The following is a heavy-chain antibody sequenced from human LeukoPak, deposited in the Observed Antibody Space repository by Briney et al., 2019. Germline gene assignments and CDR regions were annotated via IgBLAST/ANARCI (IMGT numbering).Heavy chain of an antibody. V-gene: IGHV1-8*03. CDR2: MNPNSGNT. D-gene: IGHD3-22*01. J-gene: IGHJ4*02. Sequence: ASVKVSCKASGYTFTGYYMHWVRQATGQGLEWMGWMNPNSGNTAYAQKFQGRVTITRNTSISTAYMELSSLRSEDTAVYYCAREDYYDSGSNDYWGQGTLVTVSS. CDR3: AREDYYDSGSNDY. CDR1: GYTFTGYY.